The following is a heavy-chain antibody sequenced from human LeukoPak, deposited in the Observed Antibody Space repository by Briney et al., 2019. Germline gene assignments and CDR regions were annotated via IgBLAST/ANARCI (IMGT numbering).Heavy chain of an antibody. D-gene: IGHD1-26*01. Sequence: SETLSLTCTVSGYSISSGYYWGRIRQPPGKGLEWIGSIYHSGSTYYNPSLKSRVTISVDTSKNQFSPKLSSVTAADTAVYYCARGLLWTFFDYWGQGTLVTVSS. CDR2: IYHSGST. V-gene: IGHV4-38-2*02. CDR1: GYSISSGYY. J-gene: IGHJ4*02. CDR3: ARGLLWTFFDY.